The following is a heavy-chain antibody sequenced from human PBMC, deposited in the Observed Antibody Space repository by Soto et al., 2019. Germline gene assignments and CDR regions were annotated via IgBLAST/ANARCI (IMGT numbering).Heavy chain of an antibody. Sequence: GGSLRLSCAGTGFTSSSYAMSWVRQAPGKGLEWVSIISGSGGSTYYADSVKGRFTISRDNSKNTMYMQMNSLRVEDTAAYYCAKDSSWYPGGAFDIWGQGTMVTVSS. CDR1: GFTSSSYA. V-gene: IGHV3-23*01. D-gene: IGHD6-13*01. CDR3: AKDSSWYPGGAFDI. J-gene: IGHJ3*02. CDR2: ISGSGGST.